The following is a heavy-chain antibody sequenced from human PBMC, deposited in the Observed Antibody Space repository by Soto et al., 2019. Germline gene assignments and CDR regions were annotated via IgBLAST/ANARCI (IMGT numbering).Heavy chain of an antibody. V-gene: IGHV3-30-3*01. CDR3: ARVHRVDYYGSRRHGIVYY. CDR2: IRYDGSNK. J-gene: IGHJ1*01. D-gene: IGHD3-10*01. CDR1: GFTFSTYA. Sequence: GGSLRLSCGASGFTFSTYAMHWVRLAPGKGLEWVAVIRYDGSNKYYADSVKGRFTISRDNSKNTLYLQMNSLRAEDTAVYYCARVHRVDYYGSRRHGIVYYSGPGTWVTVSS.